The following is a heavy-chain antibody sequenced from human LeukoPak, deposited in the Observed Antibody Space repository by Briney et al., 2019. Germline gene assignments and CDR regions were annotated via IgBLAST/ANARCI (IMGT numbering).Heavy chain of an antibody. CDR1: GYTFTSYG. J-gene: IGHJ4*02. Sequence: ASVKVSCKASGYTFTSYGISWVRQAPGQGLEWMGWISAYNGNTNYAQNLQGRVTMTTDTSTSTAYMELRSLRSDDTAVYYCARDVGDSSGYYVNAFDYWGQGTLVTVSS. CDR3: ARDVGDSSGYYVNAFDY. CDR2: ISAYNGNT. D-gene: IGHD3-22*01. V-gene: IGHV1-18*01.